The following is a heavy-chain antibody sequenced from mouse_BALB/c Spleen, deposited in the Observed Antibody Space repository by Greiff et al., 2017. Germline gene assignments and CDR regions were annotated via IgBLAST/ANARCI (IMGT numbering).Heavy chain of an antibody. CDR1: GYNFTDYY. Sequence: EVQLQQSGAELVRSGASVKLSCTASGYNFTDYYMHWVKQRPEQGLEWIGWIDPENGDTEYDPKFQGKATMTADTSSTTAYLQLSSLTSEDTAVYYCNASYYYGSSGFDYWGQGTTRTVSS. D-gene: IGHD1-1*01. CDR2: IDPENGDT. V-gene: IGHV14-4*02. J-gene: IGHJ2*01. CDR3: NASYYYGSSGFDY.